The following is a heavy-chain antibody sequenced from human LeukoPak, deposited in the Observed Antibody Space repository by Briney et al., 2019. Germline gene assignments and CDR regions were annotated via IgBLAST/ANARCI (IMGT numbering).Heavy chain of an antibody. D-gene: IGHD1-1*01. V-gene: IGHV4-59*01. CDR2: ISYSGST. Sequence: SETLSLTCTVSGGSISSYYWSWIPQPPGKGREWIGYISYSGSTNFNPSLKSRVTISVDTSKNQFSLKLSSVTAADTAVYYCAREGTAGTNLNWFDPWGQGTLVTVSS. J-gene: IGHJ5*02. CDR1: GGSISSYY. CDR3: AREGTAGTNLNWFDP.